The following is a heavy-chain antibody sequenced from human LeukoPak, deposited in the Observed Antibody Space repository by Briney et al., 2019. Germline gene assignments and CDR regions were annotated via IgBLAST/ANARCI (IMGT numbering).Heavy chain of an antibody. V-gene: IGHV4-59*01. CDR3: ARDWRHRYGKWLHP. CDR1: GDFISTYH. J-gene: IGHJ5*02. CDR2: SYYNGYT. Sequence: SETLSLTCTVSGDFISTYHWNWIRQPPGKGLEWIGESYYNGYTNHKYNPSLLSRVSIPVDTSKNQFSLRMNSVTAADTAVYYCARDWRHRYGKWLHPWGRGTLVTVSS. D-gene: IGHD5-18*01.